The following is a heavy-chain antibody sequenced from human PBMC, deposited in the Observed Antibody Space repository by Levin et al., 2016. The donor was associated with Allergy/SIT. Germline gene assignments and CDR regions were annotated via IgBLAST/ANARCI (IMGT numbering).Heavy chain of an antibody. CDR2: ISYDGSNK. J-gene: IGHJ6*03. D-gene: IGHD2-2*01. V-gene: IGHV3-30*18. Sequence: RQPPGKGLEWVAVISYDGSNKYYADSVKGRFTISRDNSKNTLYLQMNSLRAEDTAVYYCAKGPPIRGSTSKRYYYYYMDVWGKGTTVTVSS. CDR3: AKGPPIRGSTSKRYYYYYMDV.